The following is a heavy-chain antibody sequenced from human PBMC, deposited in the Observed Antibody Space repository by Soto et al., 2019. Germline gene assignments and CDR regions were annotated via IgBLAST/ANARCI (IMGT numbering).Heavy chain of an antibody. D-gene: IGHD2-15*01. J-gene: IGHJ6*04. CDR2: IQNVGPT. CDR3: ARDDVRFDGGRCYVVPLEV. CDR1: GFTVSSKY. V-gene: IGHV3-66*01. Sequence: EVQLVESGGGLVQPGGSLRLSCAASGFTVSSKYMSWVRQAPGKGLEWVSLIQNVGPTYYADSVKGRFTISRATSENTVDLQMDSLRAEGTAVYYCARDDVRFDGGRCYVVPLEVWCKGTTVSVSS.